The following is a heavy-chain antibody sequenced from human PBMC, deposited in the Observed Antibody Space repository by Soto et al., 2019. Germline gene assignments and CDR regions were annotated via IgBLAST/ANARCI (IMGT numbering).Heavy chain of an antibody. D-gene: IGHD4-17*01. CDR2: ISGSGAGT. J-gene: IGHJ4*02. CDR1: GYIFTNYA. Sequence: EVQLLESGGGLVQPGGSLRLSCAASGYIFTNYAMAWFRXAPGKGLEWVSAISGSGAGTYYTDSVKGRLTISRHNXXXXXXXXXXXXXXXXXXXXYXAXDPNGDYLGAFDSWGQGTLVTVSS. V-gene: IGHV3-23*01. CDR3: AXDPNGDYLGAFDS.